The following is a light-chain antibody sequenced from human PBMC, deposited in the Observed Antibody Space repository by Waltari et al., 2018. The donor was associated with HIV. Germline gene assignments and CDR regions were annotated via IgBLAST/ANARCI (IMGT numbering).Light chain of an antibody. V-gene: IGLV1-44*01. Sequence: QSVLTQPPSVSGTPGQNVTIPCSGSSSNIGSTIVNWYQQLPGAAPKRLIYSNDQRPSGVPDRFSGSKSGTSASLAISGLQSADEADYYCAAWDDSLNGMFGGGTRLTVL. CDR1: SSNIGSTI. CDR2: SND. CDR3: AAWDDSLNGM. J-gene: IGLJ3*02.